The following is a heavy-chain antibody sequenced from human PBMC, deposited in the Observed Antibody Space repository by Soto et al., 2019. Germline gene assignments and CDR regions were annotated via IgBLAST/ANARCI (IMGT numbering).Heavy chain of an antibody. J-gene: IGHJ2*01. CDR3: AKDIGASGAYWYFDL. D-gene: IGHD2-8*02. CDR1: GFTFDDFA. CDR2: INWNSGDV. Sequence: PGGSLRLSCAASGFTFDDFAMHWVRQAPGKGLEWVSGINWNSGDVDYADSVRGRFTISRDNAKNALYLQMNSLRAEDAAFYYCAKDIGASGAYWYFDLWGRGTLVTVSS. V-gene: IGHV3-9*01.